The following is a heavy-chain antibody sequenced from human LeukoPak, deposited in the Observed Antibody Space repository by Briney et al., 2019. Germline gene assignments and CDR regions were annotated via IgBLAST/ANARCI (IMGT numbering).Heavy chain of an antibody. J-gene: IGHJ1*01. Sequence: TSETLSLTCAVYGGSLSGYYWSWIRQPPGKGLEWIGEINHSGSTNYNPSLKSRVTISVDTSKNQFSLKLSSVTAADTAVYYCARGGNFQHWGQGTLVTVSS. CDR1: GGSLSGYY. D-gene: IGHD3-10*01. V-gene: IGHV4-34*01. CDR3: ARGGNFQH. CDR2: INHSGST.